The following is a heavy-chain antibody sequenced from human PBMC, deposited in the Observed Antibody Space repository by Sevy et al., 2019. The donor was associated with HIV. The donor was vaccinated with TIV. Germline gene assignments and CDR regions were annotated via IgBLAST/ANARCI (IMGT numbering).Heavy chain of an antibody. D-gene: IGHD3-22*01. CDR1: GYTFTGYY. CDR2: INPNSGGT. V-gene: IGHV1-2*02. J-gene: IGHJ4*02. Sequence: ALVEVSCKASGYTFTGYYMHWVRQAPAQGLESMGWINPNSGGTNYAQKFQGRVTMTRDTSISTAYMELSRLRSNDTAVYYRATFDSMRLVDFDYWGQGTLVTVSS. CDR3: ATFDSMRLVDFDY.